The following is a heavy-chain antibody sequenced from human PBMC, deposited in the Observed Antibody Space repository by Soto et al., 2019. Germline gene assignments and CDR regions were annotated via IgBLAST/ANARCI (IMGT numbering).Heavy chain of an antibody. Sequence: HPGGSLRLSCAASGFIFTNYGIHWVRQAPGKGLEWVAVISYDGTNKHYADSVKGRFTISRDNSKNTVFLQMNSLRAEDTAVYYCAKDEPSSSWGQGTLVTVSS. J-gene: IGHJ4*02. CDR3: AKDEPSSS. D-gene: IGHD6-13*01. CDR2: ISYDGTNK. V-gene: IGHV3-30*18. CDR1: GFIFTNYG.